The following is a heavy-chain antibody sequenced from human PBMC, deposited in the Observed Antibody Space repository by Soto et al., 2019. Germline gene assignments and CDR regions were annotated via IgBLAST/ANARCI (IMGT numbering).Heavy chain of an antibody. Sequence: SETLSLTCTVSGGSISSGGYYWSWIRQHPGKGLEWIGYIYYSGSTYYNPSLKSRVTISVDTSKNQFSLKLSSVTAADTAVYYCARETNSSGWYAANWFDPWGQGTLVTVSS. CDR3: ARETNSSGWYAANWFDP. V-gene: IGHV4-31*03. J-gene: IGHJ5*02. D-gene: IGHD6-19*01. CDR2: IYYSGST. CDR1: GGSISSGGYY.